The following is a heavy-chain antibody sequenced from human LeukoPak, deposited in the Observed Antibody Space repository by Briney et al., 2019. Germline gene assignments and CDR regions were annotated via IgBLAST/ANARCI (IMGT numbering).Heavy chain of an antibody. CDR1: GGSISSSSYY. Sequence: SETLSLTCTVSGGSISSSSYYWGWIRQPPGKGLEWIGSIYYSGSTYYNPSLKSRVTISVDTSKNQFSLKLSSVTAADTAVYYCARERRAAAGYYFDYWGQGTLVTVSS. CDR3: ARERRAAAGYYFDY. D-gene: IGHD6-13*01. V-gene: IGHV4-39*07. J-gene: IGHJ4*02. CDR2: IYYSGST.